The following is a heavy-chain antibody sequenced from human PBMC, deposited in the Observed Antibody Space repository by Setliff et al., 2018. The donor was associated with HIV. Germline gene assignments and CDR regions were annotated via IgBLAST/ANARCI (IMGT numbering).Heavy chain of an antibody. CDR2: INHSGST. CDR3: ARGTAYYNFWSGYSQDYYYYMDV. J-gene: IGHJ6*03. D-gene: IGHD3-3*01. V-gene: IGHV4-61*10. CDR1: GGSISNGYYY. Sequence: SETLSLTCTVSGGSISNGYYYWSWIRQPAGKGLEWIGEINHSGSTKYNPSLKSRVTISVDTSKNQFSLKLSSVTAADTAVYYCARGTAYYNFWSGYSQDYYYYMDVWGKGTTVTAP.